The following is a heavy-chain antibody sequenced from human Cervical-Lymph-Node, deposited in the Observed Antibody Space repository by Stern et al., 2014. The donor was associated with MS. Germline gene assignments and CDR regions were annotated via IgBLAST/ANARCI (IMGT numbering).Heavy chain of an antibody. CDR3: ARSYNWNYSHFDY. D-gene: IGHD1-7*01. CDR2: IWYDGSNK. Sequence: VQLVESGGGVVQPGRSLRLSCAASGFTFSSYGMHCVRQAPGKGLEWVAVIWYDGSNKYYADSVKGRFTISRDNSKNTLYLQMNSLRAEDTAVYYCARSYNWNYSHFDYWGQGTLVTVSS. J-gene: IGHJ4*02. V-gene: IGHV3-33*01. CDR1: GFTFSSYG.